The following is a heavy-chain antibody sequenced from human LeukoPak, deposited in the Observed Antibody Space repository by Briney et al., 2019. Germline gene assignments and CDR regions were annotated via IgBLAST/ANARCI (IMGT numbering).Heavy chain of an antibody. CDR2: ISGSGGST. CDR1: GFTFSSYA. CDR3: AKDHRIVLMVYAEGSPKDY. J-gene: IGHJ4*02. Sequence: QAGGSLRLSCAASGFTFSSYAMSWVRQAPGKGLEWVSAISGSGGSTYYADSVKGRFTISRDNSKNTLYLQMNSLRAEDTAVYYCAKDHRIVLMVYAEGSPKDYWGQGTLVTVSS. V-gene: IGHV3-23*01. D-gene: IGHD2-8*01.